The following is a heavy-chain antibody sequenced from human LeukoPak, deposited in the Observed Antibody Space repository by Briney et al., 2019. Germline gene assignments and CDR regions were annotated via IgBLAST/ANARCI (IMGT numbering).Heavy chain of an antibody. CDR2: IYTSGST. J-gene: IGHJ6*03. V-gene: IGHV4-4*07. CDR3: ARDRWVSGPLMDV. CDR1: GGSISSYY. D-gene: IGHD5-12*01. Sequence: SETLSLTCTVSGGSISSYYWSWIRQPAGKGLGWIGRIYTSGSTNYNPSLKSRVTMSVDTSKNQFSLKLSSVTAADTAVYYCARDRWVSGPLMDVWGKGTTVTVSS.